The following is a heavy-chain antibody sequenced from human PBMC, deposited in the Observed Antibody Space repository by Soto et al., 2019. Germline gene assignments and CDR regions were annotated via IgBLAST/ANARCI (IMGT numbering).Heavy chain of an antibody. CDR3: LDLNWSRAYLP. Sequence: RGSLRLSCVATGFSLSDHFMDWVRQAPGKGLEWVGRIKNDPKSYITDYAESVKGRFTISRDDSKNSLFLQMNSLTTEDTAIYYCLDLNWSRAYLPWGPRTLVTVSS. CDR1: GFSLSDHF. D-gene: IGHD3-16*01. J-gene: IGHJ1*01. V-gene: IGHV3-72*01. CDR2: IKNDPKSYIT.